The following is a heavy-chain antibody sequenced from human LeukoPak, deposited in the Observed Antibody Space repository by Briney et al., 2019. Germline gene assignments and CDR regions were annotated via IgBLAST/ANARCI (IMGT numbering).Heavy chain of an antibody. V-gene: IGHV1-69*05. D-gene: IGHD2-15*01. CDR1: GATFTTYA. J-gene: IGHJ3*02. CDR2: IIPVFGTA. Sequence: GASVKVSCKASGATFTTYAIIWVRQAPGQGLEWMGGIIPVFGTANYAQRFQGRVTITTDESTSTAYMELTSLRSDDTAVYYCARVRAADDAFDIWGQGTMVTVSS. CDR3: ARVRAADDAFDI.